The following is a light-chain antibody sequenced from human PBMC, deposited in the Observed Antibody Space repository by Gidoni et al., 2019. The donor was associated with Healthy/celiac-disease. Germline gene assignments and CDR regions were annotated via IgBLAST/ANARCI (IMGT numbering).Light chain of an antibody. CDR2: GAS. V-gene: IGKV3-15*01. CDR3: QQYNNWPFT. CDR1: PSVSSN. Sequence: EIVMTQSPATLSVSPGERATLSCRACPSVSSNLAWYQQKPGQAPRLLIYGASTRATGIPARFSGSGSGTEFTLTISSLQSEDFAVYYCQQYNNWPFTFGPGTKVDIK. J-gene: IGKJ3*01.